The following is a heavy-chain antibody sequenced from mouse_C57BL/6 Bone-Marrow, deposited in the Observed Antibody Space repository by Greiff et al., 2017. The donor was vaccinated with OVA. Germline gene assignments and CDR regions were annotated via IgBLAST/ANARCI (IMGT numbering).Heavy chain of an antibody. Sequence: AAEGVDFSRYWMSWVRRAPGKGLEWIGEINPDSSTINYAPSLKDKFIISRDNAKNTLYLQMSKVRSEDTALYYCARPSSSYGYFDVWGTGTTVTVSS. CDR1: GVDFSRYW. J-gene: IGHJ1*03. V-gene: IGHV4-1*01. CDR2: INPDSSTI. D-gene: IGHD1-1*01. CDR3: ARPSSSYGYFDV.